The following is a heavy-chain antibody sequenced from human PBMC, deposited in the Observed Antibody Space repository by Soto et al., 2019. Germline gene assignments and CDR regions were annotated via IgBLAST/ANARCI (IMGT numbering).Heavy chain of an antibody. V-gene: IGHV3-9*01. CDR3: ARASGSNIHFDY. Sequence: LRLSCAASGFPFDDYAMYWVRQTPGKGLEWVSGISWSGNNMDYRDSVKGRFTISRDNTKNMLYLQMNSLRVEDTAVYYCARASGSNIHFDYWGQGTMVTVSS. CDR2: ISWSGNNM. CDR1: GFPFDDYA. D-gene: IGHD1-26*01. J-gene: IGHJ4*02.